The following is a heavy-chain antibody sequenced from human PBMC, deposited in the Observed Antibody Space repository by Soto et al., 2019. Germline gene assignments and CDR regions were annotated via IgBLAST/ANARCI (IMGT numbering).Heavy chain of an antibody. J-gene: IGHJ4*02. CDR2: ISSSSYI. CDR3: ARDLRSGYYRFDY. D-gene: IGHD3-3*01. Sequence: GGSLRLSCVASGFTFSSYSMNWVRQAPGKGLEWVSSISSSSYIYYADSVKGRFTISRDNAKNSLYLQMNSLRAEDTAVYYCARDLRSGYYRFDYWGQGTLVTVSS. CDR1: GFTFSSYS. V-gene: IGHV3-21*01.